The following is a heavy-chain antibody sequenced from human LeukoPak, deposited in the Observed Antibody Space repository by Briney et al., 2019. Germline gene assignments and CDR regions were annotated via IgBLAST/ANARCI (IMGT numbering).Heavy chain of an antibody. CDR3: AREGRGAVATQTNNWFDP. J-gene: IGHJ5*02. CDR2: IKQDGSEK. CDR1: GFTFSSYW. V-gene: IGHV3-7*01. D-gene: IGHD6-19*01. Sequence: GGSLRLSCAASGFTFSSYWMSWVRQAPGKGLEWVANIKQDGSEKYYVDSVKGRFTISRDNAKNSLYLQMNSLRAEDTAVYYCAREGRGAVATQTNNWFDPWGQGTLVTVSS.